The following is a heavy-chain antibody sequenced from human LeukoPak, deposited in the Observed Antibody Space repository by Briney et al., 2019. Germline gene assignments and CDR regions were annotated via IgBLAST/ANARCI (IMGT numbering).Heavy chain of an antibody. CDR1: GYTLTELS. CDR2: FDPEDGET. V-gene: IGHV1-24*01. J-gene: IGHJ3*02. Sequence: ASVKVSCKVSGYTLTELSMHWVRQAPGKGLEWMGGFDPEDGETIYAQKFQGRVTMTTDTSTSTAYMELRSLRSDDTAVYYCARERGISAFDIWGQGTVVTVSS. CDR3: ARERGISAFDI. D-gene: IGHD2-21*01.